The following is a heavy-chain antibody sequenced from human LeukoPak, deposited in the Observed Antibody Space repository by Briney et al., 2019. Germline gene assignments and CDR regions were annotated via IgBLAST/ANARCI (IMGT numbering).Heavy chain of an antibody. V-gene: IGHV3-30-3*01. CDR3: ARGGFGGYVIDY. J-gene: IGHJ4*02. D-gene: IGHD5-12*01. CDR2: ISYDGSNK. Sequence: PGGSLRLSCAASGFTFSNYAMHWVRQAPGKGLEWVAIISYDGSNKYYADSVKGRFTTSRDDSKNTLYLQMNSLRSEDTAVYYCARGGFGGYVIDYWGQGTLVIVSS. CDR1: GFTFSNYA.